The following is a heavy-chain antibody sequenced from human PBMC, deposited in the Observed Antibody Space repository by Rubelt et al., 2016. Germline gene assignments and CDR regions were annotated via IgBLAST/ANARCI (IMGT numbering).Heavy chain of an antibody. CDR3: ARGGTNIASRPNFDW. J-gene: IGHJ4*02. Sequence: QVQLQQWGAGLLRPSETLSLTCAVYGGSFSGFYWSWIRQSPGKGLEWIGEINHSGFANYNPSLKSRVTKSITRSKNQFSLKVNFVTATETAVYYCARGGTNIASRPNFDWWGQGTLVTVSS. CDR1: GGSFSGFY. CDR2: INHSGFA. D-gene: IGHD2/OR15-2a*01. V-gene: IGHV4-34*01.